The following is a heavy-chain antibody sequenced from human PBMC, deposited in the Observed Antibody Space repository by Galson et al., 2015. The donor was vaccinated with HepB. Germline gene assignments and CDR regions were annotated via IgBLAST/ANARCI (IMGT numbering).Heavy chain of an antibody. V-gene: IGHV3-11*01. CDR1: GFTFSDYY. D-gene: IGHD6-13*01. CDR3: AREKAETGIAAAGEFDY. J-gene: IGHJ4*02. CDR2: ISSSGSTI. Sequence: SLRLSCAASGFTFSDYYMSWIRQAPGKGLEWVSYISSSGSTIYYADSVKGRFTISRDNAKNSLYLQMNSLRAEDTAVYYCAREKAETGIAAAGEFDYWGQGTLVTVSS.